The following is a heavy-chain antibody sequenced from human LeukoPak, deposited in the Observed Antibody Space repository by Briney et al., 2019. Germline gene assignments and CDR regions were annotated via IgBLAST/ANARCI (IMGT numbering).Heavy chain of an antibody. Sequence: ASVKVSCKASGYTFTSYYMHWVRQAPGQGLEWMGIINPSGGSANYAQKFQGRVTMTRDMSTSTVYMELSSLRSEDTAVYYCARAMSGSPVENDYFDYWGQGTLVTVSS. J-gene: IGHJ4*02. V-gene: IGHV1-46*01. CDR2: INPSGGSA. CDR3: ARAMSGSPVENDYFDY. CDR1: GYTFTSYY. D-gene: IGHD3-10*01.